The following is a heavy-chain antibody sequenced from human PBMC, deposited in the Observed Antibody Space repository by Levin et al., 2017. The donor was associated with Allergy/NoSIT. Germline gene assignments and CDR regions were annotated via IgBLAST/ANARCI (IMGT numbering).Heavy chain of an antibody. CDR2: IYYSGST. J-gene: IGHJ4*02. D-gene: IGHD2-2*01. CDR3: ARHSESGWYCSSTSCSHFDY. V-gene: IGHV4-39*01. Sequence: PSETLSLTCTVSGGSISSSSYYWGWIRQPPGKGLEWIGSIYYSGSTYYNPSLKSRVTISVDTSKNQFSLKLSSVTAADTAVYYCARHSESGWYCSSTSCSHFDYWGQGTLVTVSS. CDR1: GGSISSSSYY.